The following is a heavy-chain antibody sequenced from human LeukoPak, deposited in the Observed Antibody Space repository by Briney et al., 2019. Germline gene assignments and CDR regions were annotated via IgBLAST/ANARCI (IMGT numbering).Heavy chain of an antibody. J-gene: IGHJ4*02. D-gene: IGHD6-19*01. CDR2: IYYTGST. CDR1: GGSISSYY. CDR3: ARVLVYSSGSYDY. Sequence: SETLSLTCTVSGGSISSYYWSWIRQPAGKGLEWIGYIYYTGSTNYNPSLKSRVTMSVDTSKNQFSLNLKSVTPEDTAVYYCARVLVYSSGSYDYWGQGTLVTVSS. V-gene: IGHV4-59*01.